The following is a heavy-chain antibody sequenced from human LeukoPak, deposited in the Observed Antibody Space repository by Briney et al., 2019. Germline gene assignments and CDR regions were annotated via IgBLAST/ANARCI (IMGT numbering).Heavy chain of an antibody. J-gene: IGHJ5*02. CDR3: AKGISGSYYDWFDP. Sequence: GGSLRLSCAASGFTVSSNYISWVRQAPGKGLEWVSAISGSGGSTYYADSVKGRFTISRDNSKNTLYLQMNSLRAEDTAVYYCAKGISGSYYDWFDPWGQGTLVTVSS. CDR2: ISGSGGST. V-gene: IGHV3-23*01. D-gene: IGHD1-26*01. CDR1: GFTVSSNY.